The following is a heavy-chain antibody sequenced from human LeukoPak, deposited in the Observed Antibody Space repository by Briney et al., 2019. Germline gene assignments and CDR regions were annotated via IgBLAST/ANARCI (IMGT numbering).Heavy chain of an antibody. CDR3: ARGINWVYY. D-gene: IGHD7-27*01. V-gene: IGHV3-20*04. CDR1: GFTFDDYG. J-gene: IGHJ4*02. Sequence: GGSLRLSCAASGFTFDDYGMNWVRQAPGKGLEWVSGINWNRGSTGYADSVKGRFTISRDNAKNSLSLQMNSLRAEDTALYYCARGINWVYYWGQGILVTVSS. CDR2: INWNRGST.